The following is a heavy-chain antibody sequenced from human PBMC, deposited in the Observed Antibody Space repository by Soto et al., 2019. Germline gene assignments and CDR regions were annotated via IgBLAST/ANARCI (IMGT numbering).Heavy chain of an antibody. CDR1: GFSLSTSGVG. V-gene: IGHV2-5*01. D-gene: IGHD6-13*01. CDR2: IYWNDDK. J-gene: IGHJ4*02. CDR3: AHSPRYSSSWDHTPTPFDY. Sequence: QITLKESGPTLVKPTQTLTLTCTFSGFSLSTSGVGVGWIRQPPGKALEWLALIYWNDDKRYSPSLRSRLTISKDTTKNQVVLTITNMDPVDTATYCCAHSPRYSSSWDHTPTPFDYWGQGTLVTVSS.